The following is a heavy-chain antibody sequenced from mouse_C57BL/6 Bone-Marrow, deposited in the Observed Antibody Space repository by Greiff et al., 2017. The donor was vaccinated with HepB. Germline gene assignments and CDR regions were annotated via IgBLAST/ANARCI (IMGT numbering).Heavy chain of an antibody. CDR2: IRNKANGYTT. CDR3: VKAVSSGSSYTWFAY. D-gene: IGHD1-1*01. J-gene: IGHJ3*01. CDR1: GFTFNDYQ. V-gene: IGHV7-4*01. Sequence: EVNVVESGGGLVQPGASLRLSCAASGFTFNDYQMSWVRQAPGKAPEWLALIRNKANGYTTEYTASVEGRFTISRDNSQNILYLQMNTLRAEDSATYYCVKAVSSGSSYTWFAYWGQGTLVTVSA.